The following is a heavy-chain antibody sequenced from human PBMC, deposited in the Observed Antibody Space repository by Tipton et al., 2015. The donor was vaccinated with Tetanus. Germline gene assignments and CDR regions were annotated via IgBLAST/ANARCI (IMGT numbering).Heavy chain of an antibody. CDR1: GHNSRSYW. CDR3: ARRLGPYTGDHIWHFVL. D-gene: IGHD7-27*01. CDR2: IYPGDSDA. Sequence: QLVQSGAEVKKPGEPLKISCKVSGHNSRSYWVSWVRQMPGKGLEWMGIIYPGDSDATYNPSFQGQVTISADRSISTAYLQWSSLRPSYTAVYFCARRLGPYTGDHIWHFVLWGRGTLVTVFS. V-gene: IGHV5-51*01. J-gene: IGHJ2*01.